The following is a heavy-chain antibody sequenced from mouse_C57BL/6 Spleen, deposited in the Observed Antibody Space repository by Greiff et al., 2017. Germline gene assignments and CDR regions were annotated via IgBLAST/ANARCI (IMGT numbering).Heavy chain of an antibody. J-gene: IGHJ3*01. Sequence: QVQLQQSGAELVRPGTSVKMSCKASGYTFTNYWIGWAKQRPGHGLEWIGDIYPGGGYTNYNEKFKGKATLTADKSSSTAYMQFSSLTSEDSAIYYCARSGYGSSSRFWFADWGQGTLVTVSA. CDR1: GYTFTNYW. CDR2: IYPGGGYT. V-gene: IGHV1-63*01. CDR3: ARSGYGSSSRFWFAD. D-gene: IGHD1-1*01.